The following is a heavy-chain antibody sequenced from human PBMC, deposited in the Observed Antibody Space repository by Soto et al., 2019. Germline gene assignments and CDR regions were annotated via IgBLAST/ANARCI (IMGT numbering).Heavy chain of an antibody. CDR3: ARALGFGRGRGDPTGSDYYYYYMDV. Sequence: SETLSLTCAVYGGSFSNYYWNWIRQPPGKGLEWIGEINHSGSTNYNPSLKSRVTISVDTSKNQFSLKLSSVTAADTAVYYCARALGFGRGRGDPTGSDYYYYYMDVWGKGTTVTVSS. J-gene: IGHJ6*03. V-gene: IGHV4-34*01. CDR1: GGSFSNYY. CDR2: INHSGST. D-gene: IGHD2-21*02.